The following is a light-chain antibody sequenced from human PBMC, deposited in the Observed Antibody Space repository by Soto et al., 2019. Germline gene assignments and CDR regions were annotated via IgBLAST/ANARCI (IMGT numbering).Light chain of an antibody. CDR3: QQYNSYSWT. CDR2: DAS. J-gene: IGKJ1*01. Sequence: DIRMTQSPATRSGSLGDRATITCWASQTISSWLAWYQQKQGKAPKLLIYDASSLESGVPSRFSGSGYGTEFNLTISSLQTDDFATYYCQQYNSYSWTFGQGTKVDIK. CDR1: QTISSW. V-gene: IGKV1-5*01.